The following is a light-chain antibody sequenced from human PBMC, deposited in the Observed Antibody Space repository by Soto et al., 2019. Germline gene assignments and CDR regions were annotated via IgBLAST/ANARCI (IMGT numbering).Light chain of an antibody. V-gene: IGKV3-15*01. Sequence: EIVMTQSPATLSVSPGERATLSCRASQRVSSNLAWYQQKPGQAPRLLIHGASTRATGIPARFSGSGSGTEFTLTISSLQSEDFAVYYCQQYDNWPQTFGQGTKVDIK. CDR1: QRVSSN. CDR2: GAS. J-gene: IGKJ1*01. CDR3: QQYDNWPQT.